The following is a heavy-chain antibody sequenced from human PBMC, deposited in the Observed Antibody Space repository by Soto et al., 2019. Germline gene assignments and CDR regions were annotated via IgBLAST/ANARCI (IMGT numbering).Heavy chain of an antibody. CDR2: IYDSGNT. V-gene: IGHV4-30-4*01. CDR1: GGSISSNDYY. Sequence: HVQLQEPGPRLVEPSQTLSLTCTVSGGSISSNDYYWSWIRQSPGPGLEWIGHIYDSGNTYSNPSLKSRVTISIDMSRSQFSLKLSSVTAADTAVYYCARGPNGDKVDYWGQGTLVTVSS. CDR3: ARGPNGDKVDY. J-gene: IGHJ4*02. D-gene: IGHD7-27*01.